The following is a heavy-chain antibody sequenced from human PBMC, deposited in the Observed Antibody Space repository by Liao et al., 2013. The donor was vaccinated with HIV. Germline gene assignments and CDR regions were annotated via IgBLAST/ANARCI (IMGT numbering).Heavy chain of an antibody. J-gene: IGHJ3*02. V-gene: IGHV4-39*07. Sequence: QLQLQESGPGLVKPSETLSLTCTVSGGSISSSSYYWGWIRQPPGKGLEWIGSIYYSGSTYYNPSLKSRVTISVDTSKNQFSLKLSSVTAADTAVYYCARGHKGWERWLPDAFDIWGQGTMVTVSS. CDR1: GGSISSSSYY. CDR2: IYYSGST. CDR3: ARGHKGWERWLPDAFDI. D-gene: IGHD5-24*01.